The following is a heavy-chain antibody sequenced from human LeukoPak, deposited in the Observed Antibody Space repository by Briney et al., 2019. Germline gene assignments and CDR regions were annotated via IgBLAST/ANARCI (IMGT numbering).Heavy chain of an antibody. D-gene: IGHD3-10*01. J-gene: IGHJ3*02. Sequence: GASVKFSCKTSGYTFNIYAMHWVRQAPGKGLEWMGGFDPEDGETIYAQKFQGRVTMTEDTSTDTAYMELSSLRSEDTAVYYCAILWFGELLTDAFDIWGQGTMVTVSS. CDR1: GYTFNIYA. CDR3: AILWFGELLTDAFDI. CDR2: FDPEDGET. V-gene: IGHV1-24*01.